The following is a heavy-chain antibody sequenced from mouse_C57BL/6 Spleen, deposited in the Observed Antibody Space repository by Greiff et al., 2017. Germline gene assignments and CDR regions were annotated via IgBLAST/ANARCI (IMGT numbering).Heavy chain of an antibody. CDR1: GYSFTGYF. Sequence: DVKLVESGPELVKPGDSVKISCKASGYSFTGYFMNWVMQSHGKSLEWIGRINPYNGDTFYNQKFKGKATLTVDKSSSTAHMELRSLTSEDSAVYYCARGEADYFDYWGQGTTLTVSS. J-gene: IGHJ2*01. CDR2: INPYNGDT. V-gene: IGHV1-20*01. CDR3: ARGEADYFDY.